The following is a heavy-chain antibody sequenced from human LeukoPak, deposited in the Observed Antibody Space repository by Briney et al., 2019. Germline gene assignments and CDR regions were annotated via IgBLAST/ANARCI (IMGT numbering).Heavy chain of an antibody. V-gene: IGHV3-64*01. CDR2: ISSTGETS. D-gene: IGHD3-10*01. CDR3: ARVMSGSGSKYFDY. CDR1: GFTFSSFP. Sequence: PGGSLRLSCAASGFTFSSFPMQWVRQVPGKGLEYVSAISSTGETSYYANSVKDRFTISRDNSKNTLHLQMGSLRAEDVAVYYCARVMSGSGSKYFDYWGQGTLVTVSS. J-gene: IGHJ4*02.